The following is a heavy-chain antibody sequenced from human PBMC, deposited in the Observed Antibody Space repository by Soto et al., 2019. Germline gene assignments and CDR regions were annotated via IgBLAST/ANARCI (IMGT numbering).Heavy chain of an antibody. CDR1: GGSFSGYY. CDR3: ARGIVGAKGSDY. D-gene: IGHD1-26*01. CDR2: INHSGST. Sequence: QVQLQQWGAGLLTPSETLSLTCAVYGGSFSGYYWSWIRQPPGKGLEWIGEINHSGSTNYNPSLKSRVTISVDTSKNQFSLKLSSVTAADTAVYYCARGIVGAKGSDYWGQGTLVTVSS. V-gene: IGHV4-34*01. J-gene: IGHJ4*02.